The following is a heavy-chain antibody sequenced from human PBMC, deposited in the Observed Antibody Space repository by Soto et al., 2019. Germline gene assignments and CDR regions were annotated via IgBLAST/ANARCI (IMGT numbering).Heavy chain of an antibody. CDR3: ARVVPDYGDYHKNFWRVMDV. D-gene: IGHD4-17*01. Sequence: GGSLRLSCAASGFTFSSYWMHWVRQAPGKGLVWVSRINSDGSSTSYADSVKGRFTISRDNAKNTLYLQMNSLRAEDTAVYYCARVVPDYGDYHKNFWRVMDVWGQGTTVTVS. CDR2: INSDGSST. J-gene: IGHJ6*02. CDR1: GFTFSSYW. V-gene: IGHV3-74*01.